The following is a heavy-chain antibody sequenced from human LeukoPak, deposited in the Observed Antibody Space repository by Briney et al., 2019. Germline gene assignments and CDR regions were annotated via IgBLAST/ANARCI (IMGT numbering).Heavy chain of an antibody. CDR1: GFTFSSYP. V-gene: IGHV3-23*01. J-gene: IGHJ4*02. D-gene: IGHD6-13*01. Sequence: ETGGSLRLSCAASGFTFSSYPMNWVRQPPGKGLEWVSAISGCGGTYYAASVKGRFTISRDNSKNTLYLQMNNLRAEDTAIHYCAKKGLASAGRPPYFDYWGQGALVTVPS. CDR3: AKKGLASAGRPPYFDY. CDR2: ISGCGGT.